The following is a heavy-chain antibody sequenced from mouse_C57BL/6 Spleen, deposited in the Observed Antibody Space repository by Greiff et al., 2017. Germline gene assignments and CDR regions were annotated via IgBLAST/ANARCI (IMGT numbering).Heavy chain of an antibody. J-gene: IGHJ2*01. D-gene: IGHD2-2*01. Sequence: QVQLQQPGAELVKPGASVKLSCKASGYTFTSYWMHWVKQRPGRGLEWSGRIDPNSGGTKYNEKFKSKATLTVDKPSSTAYMQLSSLTSEDSAVYYCARSGWEGLFDYWGQGTTLTVSS. CDR2: IDPNSGGT. CDR3: ARSGWEGLFDY. V-gene: IGHV1-72*01. CDR1: GYTFTSYW.